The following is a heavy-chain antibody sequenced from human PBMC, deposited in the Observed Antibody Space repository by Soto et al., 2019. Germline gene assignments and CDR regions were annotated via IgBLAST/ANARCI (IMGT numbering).Heavy chain of an antibody. J-gene: IGHJ4*02. D-gene: IGHD5-18*01. Sequence: EVQLLESGGGLVQPGGSLRLSCAASGFTFSTYAMTWVRQAPGKGLERISSITASDGSAYYADSVKGRFTISRDNPMNTLYLQMNSLRAEDTAVYYCARGGYSYGHWGQGTLVTVSS. V-gene: IGHV3-23*01. CDR1: GFTFSTYA. CDR2: ITASDGSA. CDR3: ARGGYSYGH.